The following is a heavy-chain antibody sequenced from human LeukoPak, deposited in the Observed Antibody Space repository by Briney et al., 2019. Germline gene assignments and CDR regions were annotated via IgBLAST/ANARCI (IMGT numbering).Heavy chain of an antibody. Sequence: SVKVSCKASGGTFSSYAISWVRQAPGQGLEWMGGIIPIFGTANYAQKFQGRVTITADESTSTAYMELSSLRSEDRAVYYCVRVIVVVIMGEYAFDIWGQGTMVTVSS. CDR3: VRVIVVVIMGEYAFDI. V-gene: IGHV1-69*13. CDR2: IIPIFGTA. J-gene: IGHJ3*02. D-gene: IGHD3-22*01. CDR1: GGTFSSYA.